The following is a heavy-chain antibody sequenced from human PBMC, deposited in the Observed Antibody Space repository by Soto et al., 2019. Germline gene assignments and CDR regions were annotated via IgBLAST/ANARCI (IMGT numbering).Heavy chain of an antibody. CDR3: ARVGAYYYETYGMDV. D-gene: IGHD3-22*01. CDR2: INAGNGNT. Sequence: SVKVSRKASGYIFTKYAMHWVRQAPGQRLEWMGRINAGNGNTEYSQKFQGRVTITSDTSASTAYMELSSLRSDDTAVYFCARVGAYYYETYGMDVWG. V-gene: IGHV1-3*01. CDR1: GYIFTKYA. J-gene: IGHJ6*02.